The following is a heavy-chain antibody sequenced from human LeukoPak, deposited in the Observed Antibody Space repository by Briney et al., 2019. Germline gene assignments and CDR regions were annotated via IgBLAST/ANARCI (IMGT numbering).Heavy chain of an antibody. Sequence: GGSLRLSCAASGFTFSSYAMSWVRQAPGKGLEWVSAISGSGGGTYYADSVKGRFTISRDNSKNTLYLQMNSLRAEDTAVYYCAKGWWGMPDYFDYWGQGTLVTVSS. CDR2: ISGSGGGT. J-gene: IGHJ4*02. CDR1: GFTFSSYA. CDR3: AKGWWGMPDYFDY. V-gene: IGHV3-23*01. D-gene: IGHD2-8*02.